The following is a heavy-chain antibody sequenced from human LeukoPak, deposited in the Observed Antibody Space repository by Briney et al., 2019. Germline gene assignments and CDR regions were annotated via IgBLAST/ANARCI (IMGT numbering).Heavy chain of an antibody. J-gene: IGHJ4*02. CDR2: IYYSGST. Sequence: SETLSLTCTVSGGSISSSSYYWGWIRQPPGKGLEWIGSIYYSGSTNYNPSLKSRVTISVDTSKNQFSLKLSSVTAADTAVYYCARVITVRGVIFDYWGQGTLVTVSS. CDR1: GGSISSSSYY. CDR3: ARVITVRGVIFDY. V-gene: IGHV4-39*07. D-gene: IGHD3-16*01.